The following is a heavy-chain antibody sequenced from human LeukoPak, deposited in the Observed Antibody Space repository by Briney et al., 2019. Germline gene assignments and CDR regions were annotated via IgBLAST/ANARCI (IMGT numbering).Heavy chain of an antibody. D-gene: IGHD3-3*01. Sequence: WXRQPPGXXXXXXGYTYYTGSTNYNPSLKSRVTISVDTSKNQFSLKLSSVTAADTAVYYCARHELAIFGVVTIFDYWGQGTLVTVSS. J-gene: IGHJ4*02. CDR2: TYYTGST. CDR3: ARHELAIFGVVTIFDY. V-gene: IGHV4-59*08.